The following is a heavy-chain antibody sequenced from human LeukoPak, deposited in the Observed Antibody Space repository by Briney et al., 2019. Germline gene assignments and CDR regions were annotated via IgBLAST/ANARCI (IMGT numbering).Heavy chain of an antibody. CDR1: GGSISSYY. Sequence: SETLSLICTVSGGSISSYYWSWIRQPAGKGLESIGHISTSGSTNYNPSLKSRVTMSVDTSKNQFSLKLSSVTAADTAVYYCARVRYSDSSVLTRKRSYYFDYWGQGTLVTVSS. J-gene: IGHJ4*02. CDR2: ISTSGST. CDR3: ARVRYSDSSVLTRKRSYYFDY. D-gene: IGHD3-22*01. V-gene: IGHV4-4*07.